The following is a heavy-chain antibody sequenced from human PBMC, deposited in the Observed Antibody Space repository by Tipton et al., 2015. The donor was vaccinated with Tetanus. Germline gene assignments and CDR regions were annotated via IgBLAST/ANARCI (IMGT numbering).Heavy chain of an antibody. J-gene: IGHJ6*02. CDR1: GFTIGNYW. D-gene: IGHD3-16*02. Sequence: SLRLSCEDSGFTIGNYWMAWVRLARGKGLEWVANVNQDGSEKYSADSVKGRFTISSDNAKNSVYLQMNNLRVEDSAVYYCARDVVSGRSTHYNYGMDIWGQGTTVTVSS. V-gene: IGHV3-7*01. CDR2: VNQDGSEK. CDR3: ARDVVSGRSTHYNYGMDI.